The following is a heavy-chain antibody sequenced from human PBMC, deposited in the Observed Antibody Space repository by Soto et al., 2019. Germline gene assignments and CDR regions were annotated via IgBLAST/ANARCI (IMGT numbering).Heavy chain of an antibody. CDR1: GVSVSSNY. D-gene: IGHD3-10*01. Sequence: EVQLVESGGGLIHPRGSLRLSCVGSGVSVSSNYMAWVRQAPGKGLEWVAVMYSDGRTYYADSVKGRFTISRDDSKNTLYFQMHSLRAEDTAVYYCARYYGAGSYFFDHWGKVALVTVSS. CDR3: ARYYGAGSYFFDH. CDR2: MYSDGRT. V-gene: IGHV3-53*01. J-gene: IGHJ4*02.